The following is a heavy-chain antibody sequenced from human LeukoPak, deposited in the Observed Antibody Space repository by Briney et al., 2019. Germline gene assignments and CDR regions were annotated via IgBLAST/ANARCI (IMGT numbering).Heavy chain of an antibody. CDR3: ARRRAPLWYYYDSSGYFPFDY. CDR2: INHSGST. D-gene: IGHD3-22*01. V-gene: IGHV4-34*01. J-gene: IGHJ4*02. Sequence: SETLSLTCAVYGGSFSGYYWSWIRQPPGKGLEWIGEINHSGSTNYNPSLKSRVTTSVDTSKNQFSLKLSSVTAADTAVYYCARRRAPLWYYYDSSGYFPFDYWGQGTLVTVSS. CDR1: GGSFSGYY.